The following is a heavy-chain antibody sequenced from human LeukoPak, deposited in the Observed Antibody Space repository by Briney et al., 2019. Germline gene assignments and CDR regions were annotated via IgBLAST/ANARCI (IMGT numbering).Heavy chain of an antibody. CDR1: GFTFSSYW. CDR2: IKQDGSEK. J-gene: IGHJ1*01. D-gene: IGHD3-22*01. V-gene: IGHV3-7*01. Sequence: GGSLRLSCAASGFTFSSYWMSWVRQAPGKGLEWVANIKQDGSEKYHVDSVKGRFTISRDNAKNSLYLQMNSLRAEDTAVYYCARDQNYYDSSGYYYPEYFQHWGQGTLVTVSS. CDR3: ARDQNYYDSSGYYYPEYFQH.